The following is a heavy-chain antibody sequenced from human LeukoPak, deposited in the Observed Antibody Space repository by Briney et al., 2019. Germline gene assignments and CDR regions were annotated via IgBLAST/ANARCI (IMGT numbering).Heavy chain of an antibody. CDR3: ARAGRPYYYYSMDV. J-gene: IGHJ6*04. Sequence: PSETLSLTCTVSGGSISSYYWTWIRQPPGKGLEWIGYIYYSGTTYYNPSLKSRVTLSVDTSRNQFSLKVTSVTAADTAVYFCARAGRPYYYYSMDVWGKGTTVTVSS. D-gene: IGHD1-26*01. CDR1: GGSISSYY. CDR2: IYYSGTT. V-gene: IGHV4-59*12.